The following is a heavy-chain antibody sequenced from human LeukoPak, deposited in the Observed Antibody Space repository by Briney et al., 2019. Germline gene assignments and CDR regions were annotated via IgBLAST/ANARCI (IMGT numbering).Heavy chain of an antibody. Sequence: SETLSLTCNVSGGSINSYYWSWIRQPPGKGLEWVGHILYSGSANYNPSLKSRVTISVDTSKNQFSLNLSSVTAAVTAVYYCARGRLNDPGVFDIWGQGTMAIVSS. J-gene: IGHJ3*02. CDR2: ILYSGSA. D-gene: IGHD2-8*01. CDR3: ARGRLNDPGVFDI. V-gene: IGHV4-59*01. CDR1: GGSINSYY.